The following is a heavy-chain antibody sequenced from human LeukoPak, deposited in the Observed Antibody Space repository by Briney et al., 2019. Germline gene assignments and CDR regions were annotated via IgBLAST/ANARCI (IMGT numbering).Heavy chain of an antibody. CDR3: ASLGGGVGYCSGGSCYSYNWFDP. J-gene: IGHJ5*02. CDR1: GFTFSSYG. D-gene: IGHD2-15*01. CDR2: IYQDGSEK. Sequence: GGSLRLSCTASGFTFSSYGMSWVRQAPGKGLEWVANIYQDGSEKYYVDSVKGRFTISRDNAKNSLYLQMNSLRAEDTAVYYCASLGGGVGYCSGGSCYSYNWFDPWGQGTLVTVSS. V-gene: IGHV3-7*01.